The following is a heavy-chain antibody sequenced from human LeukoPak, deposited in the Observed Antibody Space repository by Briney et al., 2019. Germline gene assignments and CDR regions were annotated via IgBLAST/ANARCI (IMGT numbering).Heavy chain of an antibody. Sequence: GGSLRLSCAASGFTFSTSAMSWVRQAPGKGLEWVSAISGSGGSTYYADSVKGRFTISRDNSKNTLYLQMNSLRAEDTAVYYCAKDGHRSSTSCYTYDYWGQGTLVTVSS. CDR2: ISGSGGST. CDR1: GFTFSTSA. V-gene: IGHV3-23*01. CDR3: AKDGHRSSTSCYTYDY. D-gene: IGHD2-2*02. J-gene: IGHJ4*02.